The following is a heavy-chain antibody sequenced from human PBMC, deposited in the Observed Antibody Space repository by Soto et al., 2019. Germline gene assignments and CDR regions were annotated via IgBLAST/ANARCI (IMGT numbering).Heavy chain of an antibody. CDR2: IWYDASNK. CDR3: ARGRVDGGELDL. Sequence: VQLVESGGGVVQPGRSLRLSCAASGFTFRTYGMYWVRQAPGKGLEWVAVIWYDASNKYYADSVKGRFTISRDNSENTQYLQMNSLRAEDTAVYYCARGRVDGGELDLWGQGTLVTVSS. V-gene: IGHV3-33*01. J-gene: IGHJ4*02. D-gene: IGHD1-26*01. CDR1: GFTFRTYG.